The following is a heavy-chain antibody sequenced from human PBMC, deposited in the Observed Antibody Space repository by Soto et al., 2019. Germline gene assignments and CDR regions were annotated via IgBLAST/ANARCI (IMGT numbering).Heavy chain of an antibody. V-gene: IGHV3-48*03. J-gene: IGHJ4*02. Sequence: EVRLVESGGDIVKSGGSLRLSCVGSGFLFRNYEMNWVRQAPGKGLEWLAHITTTGGHVSESDSVKGRFTISRANTKYTLYLQMNSLRTEDTGVDYCVSDTHCARPFDSWGQGPLLQVSS. CDR2: ITTTGGHV. CDR1: GFLFRNYE. CDR3: VSDTHCARPFDS. D-gene: IGHD2-15*01.